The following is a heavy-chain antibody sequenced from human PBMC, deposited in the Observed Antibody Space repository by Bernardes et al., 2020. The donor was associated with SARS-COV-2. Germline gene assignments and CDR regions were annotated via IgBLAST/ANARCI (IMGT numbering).Heavy chain of an antibody. J-gene: IGHJ4*02. D-gene: IGHD6-13*01. Sequence: ASVKVSCKVSGYTLTELSMHWVRQAPGKGLEWMGGFDPEDGETIYAQKFQGRVTMTEDTSTDTAYMELSSLRSEDTAVYYCETVYSIRSPHPFDYWGQGTVITVSS. CDR1: GYTLTELS. CDR2: FDPEDGET. V-gene: IGHV1-24*01. CDR3: ETVYSIRSPHPFDY.